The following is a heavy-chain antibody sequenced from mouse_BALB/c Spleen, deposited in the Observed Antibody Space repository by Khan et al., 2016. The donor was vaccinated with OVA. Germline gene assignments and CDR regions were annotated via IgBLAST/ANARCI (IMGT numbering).Heavy chain of an antibody. V-gene: IGHV2-9*02. CDR3: SWCYGNYGWYFDV. Sequence: QVQLKESGPGLVAPSQSLSITCTVSGFSLTSYGVHWVRQPPGKGLELLGVIWTGGSTNYYSALMSRLSISKDNSKSPVFLKMNSLQTDDTAKYYCSWCYGNYGWYFDVWGEGTTVTVSS. CDR2: IWTGGST. CDR1: GFSLTSYG. D-gene: IGHD2-1*01. J-gene: IGHJ1*01.